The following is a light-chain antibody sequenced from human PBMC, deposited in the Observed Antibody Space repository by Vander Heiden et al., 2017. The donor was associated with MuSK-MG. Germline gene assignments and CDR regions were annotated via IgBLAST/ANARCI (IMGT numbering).Light chain of an antibody. CDR2: DVA. Sequence: QSALTQPASVSGSPGQSITISCAGSISDIGAYNYVSWYQQHPGKAPKLMIYDVANRPSGVSDRFSGAKSGNTASLTISGLKPEDEADYYCSSYTRSATLVFGGGTKLTVL. J-gene: IGLJ2*01. CDR1: ISDIGAYNY. CDR3: SSYTRSATLV. V-gene: IGLV2-14*03.